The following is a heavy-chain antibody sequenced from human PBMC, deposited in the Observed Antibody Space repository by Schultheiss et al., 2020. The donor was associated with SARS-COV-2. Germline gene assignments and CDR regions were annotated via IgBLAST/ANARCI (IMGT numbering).Heavy chain of an antibody. D-gene: IGHD1-1*01. CDR3: VSLWATGTHRGPVAN. CDR2: IYYSGIT. J-gene: IGHJ4*02. V-gene: IGHV4-39*01. Sequence: SQTLSLTCTVSGGSISSYYWGWIRQPPGKGLEWIGSIYYSGITYQNPSLKSRVTVSADMSKSQFSLNLSSVTAADTAVYYCVSLWATGTHRGPVANWGQGALVTVSS. CDR1: GGSISSYY.